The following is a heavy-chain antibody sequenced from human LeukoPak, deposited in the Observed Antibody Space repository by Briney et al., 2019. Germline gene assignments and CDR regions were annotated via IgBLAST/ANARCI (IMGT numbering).Heavy chain of an antibody. J-gene: IGHJ4*02. CDR2: IYYSGST. D-gene: IGHD7-27*01. Sequence: SETLSLTCTVSGGSISSYYWSWIRQPPGKGLEWIGYIYYSGSTNYNPSLKSRVTISVDTSKNQFFLKLSYVTAADTAVYFCARESSWGNFDYWGQGTLVTVSS. CDR3: ARESSWGNFDY. V-gene: IGHV4-59*01. CDR1: GGSISSYY.